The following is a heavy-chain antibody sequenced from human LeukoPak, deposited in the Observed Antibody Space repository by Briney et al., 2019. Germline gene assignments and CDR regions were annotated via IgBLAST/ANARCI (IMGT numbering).Heavy chain of an antibody. V-gene: IGHV4-59*01. J-gene: IGHJ4*02. CDR3: ARGGSGLGSDY. Sequence: SETLSLTCTVSGGSISSYYWSWIRQPPGKGLEWIGYIYYSGSTNYNPFLKSRVTISVDTSKNQFSLKLSSVTAADKVVYYCARGGSGLGSDYWGQGTLVTVSS. CDR1: GGSISSYY. D-gene: IGHD3-10*01. CDR2: IYYSGST.